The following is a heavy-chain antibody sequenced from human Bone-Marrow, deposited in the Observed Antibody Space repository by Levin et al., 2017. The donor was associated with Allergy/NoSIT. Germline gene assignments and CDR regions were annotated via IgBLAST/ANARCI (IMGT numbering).Heavy chain of an antibody. CDR3: TTDRMGYYDFWSGYYYYYYGMDV. V-gene: IGHV3-15*01. J-gene: IGHJ6*02. CDR1: GFTFSNAW. CDR2: IKSKTDGGTT. Sequence: GGSLRLSCAASGFTFSNAWMSWVRQAPGKGLEWVGRIKSKTDGGTTDYAAPVKGRFTISRDDSKNTLYLQMNSLKTEDTAVYYCTTDRMGYYDFWSGYYYYYYGMDVWGQGTTVTVSS. D-gene: IGHD3-3*01.